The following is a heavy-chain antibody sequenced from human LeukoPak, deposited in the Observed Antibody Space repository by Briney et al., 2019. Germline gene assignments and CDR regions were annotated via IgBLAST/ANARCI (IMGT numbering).Heavy chain of an antibody. CDR1: GFTFSNYG. D-gene: IGHD2-15*01. Sequence: GGSLRLSCAASGFTFSNYGMSWVRQAPGKGLEWVSAISGSGGSTYYADSVKGRFTISRDNSKNTLYLQMNSLRAEDTAVYYCAKEGDIVVVVAHNWYFDLWGRGTLVTVSS. J-gene: IGHJ2*01. CDR3: AKEGDIVVVVAHNWYFDL. CDR2: ISGSGGST. V-gene: IGHV3-23*01.